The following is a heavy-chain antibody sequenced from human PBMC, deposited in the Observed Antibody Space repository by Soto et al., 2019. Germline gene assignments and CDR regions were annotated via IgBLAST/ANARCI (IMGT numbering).Heavy chain of an antibody. CDR2: INHSGST. D-gene: IGHD4-17*01. CDR1: GGSFSGYY. CDR3: ARGGTVKALDY. Sequence: QVQLQQWGAGLLKPSETLSLTCAVYGGSFSGYYWSWIRQPPGKGLEWIGHINHSGSTNYNPSLKSRVTISVDTSKNPFSLKLSSVTAADTAVDYCARGGTVKALDYWGQGTLVTVSS. J-gene: IGHJ4*02. V-gene: IGHV4-34*01.